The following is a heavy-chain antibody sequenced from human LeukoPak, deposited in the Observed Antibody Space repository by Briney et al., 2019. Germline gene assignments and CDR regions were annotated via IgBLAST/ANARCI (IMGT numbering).Heavy chain of an antibody. CDR2: ISYDGSNK. D-gene: IGHD3-22*01. J-gene: IGHJ4*02. Sequence: PGGSLRLSCAASGFTFSSYAMHWVRQAPGKGLEWVAVISYDGSNKYYADSVKGRFTISRDNSKNTLYLQMNSLRAEDTAVYYCARGLYYYDSSGYFHYWGQGTLDTVSS. CDR1: GFTFSSYA. CDR3: ARGLYYYDSSGYFHY. V-gene: IGHV3-30-3*01.